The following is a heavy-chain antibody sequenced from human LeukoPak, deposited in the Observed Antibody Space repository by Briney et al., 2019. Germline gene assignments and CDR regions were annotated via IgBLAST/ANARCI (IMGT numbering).Heavy chain of an antibody. V-gene: IGHV5-51*01. Sequence: GESLQISCKGSGYSFTTYWIGWVRRMPGKGLEWMGMIYPGDYDTRYSPSFQGQVTISADRSISTAYLQWSSLKASDTAMYYCARTHYGFDIWGQGTMVTVSS. CDR1: GYSFTTYW. CDR2: IYPGDYDT. J-gene: IGHJ3*02. CDR3: ARTHYGFDI.